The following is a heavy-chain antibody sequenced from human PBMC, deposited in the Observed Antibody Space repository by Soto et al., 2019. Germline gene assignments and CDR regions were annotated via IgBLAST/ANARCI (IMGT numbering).Heavy chain of an antibody. Sequence: SETLSLTCTVSGGSINTFYWSWVRQPAGKGLEWIGRIFSSGSTSFNPSLEGRVAMSVDTSKNHFSLNLSSVTAADMAVYYCAREGSYSAYNFAHGIQLWSFDFWGQGALVTVSS. CDR2: IFSSGST. D-gene: IGHD5-12*01. J-gene: IGHJ4*02. V-gene: IGHV4-4*07. CDR3: AREGSYSAYNFAHGIQLWSFDF. CDR1: GGSINTFY.